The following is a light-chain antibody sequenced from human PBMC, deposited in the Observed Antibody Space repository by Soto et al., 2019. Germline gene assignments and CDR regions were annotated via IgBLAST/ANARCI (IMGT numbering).Light chain of an antibody. CDR2: DAS. Sequence: EIVLTQSPATLSLSPGERATLSCRASQSVSSNLAWYQQKPGQAPRVLIYDASNRATGIPARFSGSGSGTDFTPTISSLEPEDIAVYYCQQRSDWPPGYTFGQGTKLEIK. CDR3: QQRSDWPPGYT. CDR1: QSVSSN. V-gene: IGKV3-11*01. J-gene: IGKJ2*01.